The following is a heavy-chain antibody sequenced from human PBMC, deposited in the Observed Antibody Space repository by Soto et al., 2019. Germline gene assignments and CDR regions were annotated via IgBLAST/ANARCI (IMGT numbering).Heavy chain of an antibody. CDR3: ARGSTMAARRGKFDY. J-gene: IGHJ4*02. CDR1: GDSVSTNSGA. Sequence: SQTLSLTCAISGDSVSTNSGAWNWIRQSPSRGLEWLGRTFYRSRWYSDYADSVKGRININSDTSKNQFSLKLSSVTAADTAVYYCARGSTMAARRGKFDYWSQGTLVTVSS. V-gene: IGHV6-1*01. D-gene: IGHD6-6*01. CDR2: TFYRSRWYS.